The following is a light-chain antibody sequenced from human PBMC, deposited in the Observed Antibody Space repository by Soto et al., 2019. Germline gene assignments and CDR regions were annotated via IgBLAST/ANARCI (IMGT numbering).Light chain of an antibody. CDR2: GNS. CDR1: SSNIGAGYD. CDR3: QSDDSSHV. Sequence: QSVLTQPPSVSGAPGQRVTISCTGSSSNIGAGYDVHWYQQLPGTAPKLLIYGNSNRPSGVPDRFSGSKSGTSASLAITGLQAEDEADYYCQSDDSSHVFGTGTKVTVL. V-gene: IGLV1-40*01. J-gene: IGLJ1*01.